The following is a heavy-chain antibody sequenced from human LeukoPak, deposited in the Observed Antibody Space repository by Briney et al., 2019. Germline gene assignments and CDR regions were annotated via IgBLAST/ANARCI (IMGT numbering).Heavy chain of an antibody. CDR2: IYYSGST. CDR1: GFTFGSYWMN. Sequence: GSLRLSCAGSGFTFGSYWMNWVRQPPGKGLEWIGSIYYSGSTYYNPSLKSRVTISVDTSKNQFSLKLSSVTAADTAVYYCARHRYASPDRGIPAYPPDYWGQGTLVTVSS. J-gene: IGHJ4*02. D-gene: IGHD3-16*01. CDR3: ARHRYASPDRGIPAYPPDY. V-gene: IGHV4-39*01.